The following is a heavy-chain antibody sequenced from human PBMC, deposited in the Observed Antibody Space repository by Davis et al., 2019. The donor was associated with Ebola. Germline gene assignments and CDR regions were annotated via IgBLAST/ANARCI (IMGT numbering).Heavy chain of an antibody. CDR2: ISAYNGNT. D-gene: IGHD3-22*01. Sequence: ASVKVSCKASGYTFTSYGINWVRQAPGQGLEWMGWISAYNGNTNYAQKLQGRVTMTTDTSTSTAYMELSSLRSEDTAVYYCARGGRPSAYYYDSSGYHWFDYWGQGTLVTVSS. J-gene: IGHJ4*02. CDR1: GYTFTSYG. CDR3: ARGGRPSAYYYDSSGYHWFDY. V-gene: IGHV1-18*01.